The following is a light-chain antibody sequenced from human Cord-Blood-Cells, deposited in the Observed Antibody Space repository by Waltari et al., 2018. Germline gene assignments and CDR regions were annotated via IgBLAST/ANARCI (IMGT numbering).Light chain of an antibody. CDR1: SSDVGGYNY. CDR3: SSYTSSSTLV. V-gene: IGLV2-14*01. CDR2: DVS. J-gene: IGLJ2*01. Sequence: QSALTQPASVSGSPGQSITISCTGTSSDVGGYNYVSWYQQHPGKAPKLMIYDVSKRPSGVSNRVSGSKSGSTASLTSSGLQAEDEADYYCSSYTSSSTLVFSGGTKLTVL.